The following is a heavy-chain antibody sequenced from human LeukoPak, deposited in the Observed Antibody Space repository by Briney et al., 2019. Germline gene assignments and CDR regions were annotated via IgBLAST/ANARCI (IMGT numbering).Heavy chain of an antibody. CDR1: GFTVSSNY. Sequence: GGSLRLSCAASGFTVSSNYMSWVRQAPGKGLEWVSVIYSGGSTYYADSVKGRFTISRDNSKNTLYLQMNSLRAEDTAVYYCAKGDRETTIKNIDYWGQGTLVTVSS. D-gene: IGHD1-1*01. CDR3: AKGDRETTIKNIDY. V-gene: IGHV3-66*01. J-gene: IGHJ4*02. CDR2: IYSGGST.